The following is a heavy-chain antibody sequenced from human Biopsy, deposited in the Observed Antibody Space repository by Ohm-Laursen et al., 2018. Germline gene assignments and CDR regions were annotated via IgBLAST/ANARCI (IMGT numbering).Heavy chain of an antibody. J-gene: IGHJ1*01. Sequence: SETLSLTCTVSGGSFTGHYWTWIRQPPGKGLEWIGHIPHTGYTSYKSSLKSRVTISLDTSRKHFSLGLTSLAAADTAVYYCARGSNEYGGLYFPHWGQGTLVTVSS. V-gene: IGHV4-59*11. CDR3: ARGSNEYGGLYFPH. CDR1: GGSFTGHY. CDR2: IPHTGYT. D-gene: IGHD4-23*01.